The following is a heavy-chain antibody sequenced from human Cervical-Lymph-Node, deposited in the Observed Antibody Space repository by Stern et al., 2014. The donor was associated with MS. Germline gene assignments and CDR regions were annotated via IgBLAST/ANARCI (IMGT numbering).Heavy chain of an antibody. J-gene: IGHJ4*02. Sequence: VQLEESGGGVVQPGRSLRLSCEASGFTFSSYGMHWVRQAPGKGLEWVAVIWYDGSNQYYADSVKGRFTISRDNSKNTLYLQMNSLRAEDTAVYYCARDRHDLGYCSGGSCYLPDYWGQGTLVTVSS. CDR1: GFTFSSYG. CDR3: ARDRHDLGYCSGGSCYLPDY. D-gene: IGHD2-15*01. V-gene: IGHV3-33*01. CDR2: IWYDGSNQ.